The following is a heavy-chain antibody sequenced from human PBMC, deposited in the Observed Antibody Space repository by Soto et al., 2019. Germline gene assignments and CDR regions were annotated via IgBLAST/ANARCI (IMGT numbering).Heavy chain of an antibody. CDR2: ISSSSSYI. CDR1: GFTFSSYS. CDR3: ARGRDSGGGFDY. Sequence: GGSLRLSCAASGFTFSSYSMNWVRQAPGKGLEWVSSISSSSSYIYYADSVKGRFTISRDNAKNSLYLQMNSLRAEDTAVYYCARGRDSGGGFDYWGQGTLVTVS. D-gene: IGHD2-15*01. J-gene: IGHJ4*02. V-gene: IGHV3-21*01.